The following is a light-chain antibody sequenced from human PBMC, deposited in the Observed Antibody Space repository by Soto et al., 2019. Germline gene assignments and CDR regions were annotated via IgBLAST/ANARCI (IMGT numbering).Light chain of an antibody. V-gene: IGKV3-15*01. CDR2: GAS. CDR3: QQYNTWPRT. J-gene: IGKJ1*01. CDR1: QGLTTK. Sequence: EIVMTQSPATLSVSPGEGATLSCRASQGLTTKLAWYQQKPGQAPRLLIYGASTRATGIPARFSGSGSGTKFTLTISSLQSEDFAVYYCQQYNTWPRTFGQGTKVDIK.